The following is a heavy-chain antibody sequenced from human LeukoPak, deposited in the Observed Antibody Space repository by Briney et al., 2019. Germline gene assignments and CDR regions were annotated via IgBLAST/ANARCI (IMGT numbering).Heavy chain of an antibody. CDR2: ISYDGSNK. CDR3: AREYYYDSSGPYFDY. J-gene: IGHJ4*02. Sequence: GGSLRLSCAASGFTFSSYGMHWVRQAPGKGLEWVAVISYDGSNKYYADSVKGRFTISRDNSKNTLYLQMNSLRADDTAVYYCAREYYYDSSGPYFDYWGQGTLVTVSS. V-gene: IGHV3-30*03. CDR1: GFTFSSYG. D-gene: IGHD3-22*01.